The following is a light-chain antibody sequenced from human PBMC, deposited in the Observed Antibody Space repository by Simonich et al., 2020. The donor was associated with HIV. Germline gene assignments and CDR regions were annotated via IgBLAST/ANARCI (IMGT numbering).Light chain of an antibody. CDR2: HVS. Sequence: QSALTQPASVSGSPGQSITISCTGTSSDVDDSNYVFWYQQHPGKAPKLMIYHVSNRPSGVSNRFSGSKSGNTASLTISGRQAEDEADYYCSSYTSSSTWVFGGGTKLTVL. J-gene: IGLJ3*02. V-gene: IGLV2-14*03. CDR3: SSYTSSSTWV. CDR1: SSDVDDSNY.